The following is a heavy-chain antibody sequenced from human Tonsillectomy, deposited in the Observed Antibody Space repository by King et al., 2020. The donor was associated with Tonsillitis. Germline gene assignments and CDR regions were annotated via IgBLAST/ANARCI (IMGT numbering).Heavy chain of an antibody. J-gene: IGHJ4*02. D-gene: IGHD3-10*01. CDR1: GFTFSNAW. CDR2: IKSKTDGGTT. Sequence: VQLVESGGGLVKPGGSLRLSCAASGFTFSNAWMSWVRQAPGKGLEWVGRIKSKTDGGTTDYAAPVKGRFTISRDDSKNTLYLQMNSLKTEDTAVYYCTTGILWFGSSKRTYYFDYWGQGTLVTVSS. CDR3: TTGILWFGSSKRTYYFDY. V-gene: IGHV3-15*01.